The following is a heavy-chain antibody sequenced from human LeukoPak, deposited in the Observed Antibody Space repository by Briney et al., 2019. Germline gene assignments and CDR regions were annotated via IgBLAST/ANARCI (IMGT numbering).Heavy chain of an antibody. CDR3: AKTDCSSIGCKRLHY. J-gene: IGHJ4*02. CDR2: ISGSGADT. Sequence: GGSLGLSCAASGFTFNNFAMHWVRQAPGKGPEWVSVISGSGADTYYADSVKGRFTISRDNSKNTVFLQMNSLRAEDTALFFCAKTDCSSIGCKRLHYWGPGTLVTVSS. V-gene: IGHV3-23*01. CDR1: GFTFNNFA. D-gene: IGHD4-11*01.